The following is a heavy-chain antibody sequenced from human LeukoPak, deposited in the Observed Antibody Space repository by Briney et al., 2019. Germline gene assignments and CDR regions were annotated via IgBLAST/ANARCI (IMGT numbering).Heavy chain of an antibody. CDR3: ARFPVLRYFDWLSPYYFDY. D-gene: IGHD3-9*01. Sequence: GGSLRLSCAASGFTFSSYAMSWVRQAPGKGLEWVSAISGSGGSTYYADSVKGRFTISRDNAKNSLYLQMNSLRAEDTAVYYCARFPVLRYFDWLSPYYFDYWGQGTLVTVSS. CDR2: ISGSGGST. J-gene: IGHJ4*02. CDR1: GFTFSSYA. V-gene: IGHV3-23*01.